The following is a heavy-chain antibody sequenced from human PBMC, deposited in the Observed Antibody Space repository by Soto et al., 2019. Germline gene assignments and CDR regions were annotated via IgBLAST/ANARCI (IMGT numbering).Heavy chain of an antibody. V-gene: IGHV3-30*03. CDR2: ISYDGSNK. CDR1: GFTFSSYG. CDR3: ARVSCGGTYCYSQDYDWGNVNC. Sequence: GWSLRLSCAASGFTFSSYGMHWVRQAPGKGLEWVAVISYDGSNKYYADSVKGRFTISRDNSKNTLYLQMNSLRVEDTALYYCARVSCGGTYCYSQDYDWGNVNCWGRGTLVTVSS. J-gene: IGHJ4*02. D-gene: IGHD3-16*01.